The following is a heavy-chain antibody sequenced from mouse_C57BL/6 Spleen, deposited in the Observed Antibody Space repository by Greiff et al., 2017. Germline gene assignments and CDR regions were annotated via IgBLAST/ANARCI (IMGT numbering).Heavy chain of an antibody. CDR1: GYSITSGYY. V-gene: IGHV3-6*01. CDR2: ISYDGSN. CDR3: ARGGYDYDDYYAMDY. J-gene: IGHJ4*01. Sequence: EVKLEESGPGLVKPSQSLSLTCSVTGYSITSGYYWNWIRQFPGNKLEWMGYISYDGSNNYNPSLKNRITITRDTSKNQFFLKLKSVTTEDTATYYCARGGYDYDDYYAMDYWGQGTSVTVSS. D-gene: IGHD2-4*01.